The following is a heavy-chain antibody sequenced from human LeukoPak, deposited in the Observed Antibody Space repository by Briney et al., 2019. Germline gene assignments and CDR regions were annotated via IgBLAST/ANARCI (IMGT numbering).Heavy chain of an antibody. Sequence: GGSLRLSCAASGFTFSSYSMNWVRQAPGKGLEWVSYISSSSSTIYYADSVKGRFTISRDNAKNSLYLQMSSLRDEDTAVYYCAIGTIRYGSPGYWGQGTLVTVSS. J-gene: IGHJ4*02. CDR2: ISSSSSTI. D-gene: IGHD5-18*01. CDR1: GFTFSSYS. V-gene: IGHV3-48*02. CDR3: AIGTIRYGSPGY.